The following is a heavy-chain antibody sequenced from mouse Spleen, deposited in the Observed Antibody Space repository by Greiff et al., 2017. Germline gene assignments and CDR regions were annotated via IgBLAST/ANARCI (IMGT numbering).Heavy chain of an antibody. D-gene: IGHD1-1*01. CDR1: GYAFSSSW. V-gene: IGHV1-82*01. J-gene: IGHJ1*01. Sequence: VQLQQSGPELVKPGASVKISCKASGYAFSSSWMNWVKQRPGKGLEWIGRIYPGDGDTNYNGKFKGKAKLTADKSSSTAYMQLSSLTSEDSAVYFCARQYYYGSSPWYFDVWGAGTTVTVSS. CDR3: ARQYYYGSSPWYFDV. CDR2: IYPGDGDT.